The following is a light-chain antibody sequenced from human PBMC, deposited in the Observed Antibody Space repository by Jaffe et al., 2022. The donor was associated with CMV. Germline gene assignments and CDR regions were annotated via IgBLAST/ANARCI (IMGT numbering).Light chain of an antibody. CDR1: KLGDRY. CDR2: QDT. CDR3: QTWDPSTYVV. Sequence: SYDLSQPPSVSVSPGQTATITCSGEKLGDRYVSWYRQRPGQSPLLLIFQDTKRPSGISERISGSNSGNIATLTISGTQAMDEAEYSCQTWDPSTYVVFGGGTKLTVL. V-gene: IGLV3-1*01. J-gene: IGLJ2*01.